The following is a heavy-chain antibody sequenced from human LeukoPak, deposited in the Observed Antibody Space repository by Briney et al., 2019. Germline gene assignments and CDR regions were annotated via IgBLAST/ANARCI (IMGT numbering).Heavy chain of an antibody. J-gene: IGHJ4*02. CDR2: ISSSSSTI. V-gene: IGHV3-48*01. CDR3: ARDLGSSGWFTFDY. CDR1: GFTFSSYS. Sequence: PGGSLRLSCAASGFTFSSYSMNWVRQAPGKGLEWVSYISSSSSTIYYADSVKGRFTISRDNAKNSLYLQMNSLRAEDTAVYYCARDLGSSGWFTFDYWGQGTLVTVS. D-gene: IGHD6-19*01.